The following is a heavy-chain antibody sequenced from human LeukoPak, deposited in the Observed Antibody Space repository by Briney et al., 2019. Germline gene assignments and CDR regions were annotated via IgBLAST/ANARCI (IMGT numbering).Heavy chain of an antibody. D-gene: IGHD3-10*01. Sequence: SETLSLTCTVSGGSVSSGSYYWSWIRQPPGKGLEWIGEINHSGSTNYNPSLKSRVIISVDTSKNQFSLKLSSVTAADTAVYYCARPSYGSGSSLTYWGQGTLVTVSS. CDR3: ARPSYGSGSSLTY. V-gene: IGHV4-61*01. J-gene: IGHJ4*02. CDR2: INHSGST. CDR1: GGSVSSGSYY.